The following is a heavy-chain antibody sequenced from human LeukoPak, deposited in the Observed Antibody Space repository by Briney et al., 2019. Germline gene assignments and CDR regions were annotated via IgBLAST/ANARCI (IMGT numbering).Heavy chain of an antibody. CDR1: GFTFSSYA. V-gene: IGHV3-23*01. CDR3: VRDGQLLSGPY. Sequence: PGGSLRLSCAASGFTFSSYAMSWVRQAPGKGLEWVSAISGSGGSTYYADSVKGRFTISRDNSKNTLYLQMNSLRAEDTAVYYCVRDGQLLSGPYWGQGTLVTVSS. D-gene: IGHD2-2*01. J-gene: IGHJ4*02. CDR2: ISGSGGST.